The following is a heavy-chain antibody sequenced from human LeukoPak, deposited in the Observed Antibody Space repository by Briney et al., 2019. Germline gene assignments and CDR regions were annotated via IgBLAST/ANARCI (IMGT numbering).Heavy chain of an antibody. V-gene: IGHV3-7*01. CDR1: GFTFSRSW. D-gene: IGHD5-12*01. CDR3: AAWTDRGYSY. CDR2: INPDGDGM. J-gene: IGHJ4*02. Sequence: PGGSLRLSCTASGFTFSRSWMNWIPQAPGKRLEWVANINPDGDGMRFVDSVKGRFTMSRDNAQISLHLQMNGRMVEDTAFYYCAAWTDRGYSYWGQGVLVTVSS.